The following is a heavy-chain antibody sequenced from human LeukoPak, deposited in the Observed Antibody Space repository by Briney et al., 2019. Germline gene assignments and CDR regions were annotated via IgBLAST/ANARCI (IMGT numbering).Heavy chain of an antibody. J-gene: IGHJ4*02. CDR1: GFTFNSYA. D-gene: IGHD4-17*01. CDR2: ISGSGGST. CDR3: AKRRTVNSAFDY. V-gene: IGHV3-23*01. Sequence: GGSLRLSCAASGFTFNSYAMSWVRQAPGKGLEWVSAISGSGGSTYYADSVKGRFTISRDNSKNTLYLQMNSLRAEDTAVYYCAKRRTVNSAFDYWGQGTLVTVSS.